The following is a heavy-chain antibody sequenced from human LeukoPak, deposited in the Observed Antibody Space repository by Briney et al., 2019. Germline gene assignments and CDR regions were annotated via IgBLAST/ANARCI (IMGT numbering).Heavy chain of an antibody. CDR3: AKATYSTSPGYYFDY. J-gene: IGHJ4*02. CDR2: INWNSRTI. V-gene: IGHV3-9*01. Sequence: PGGSLRLSCVASGFTFDDYAMNWVRQVPGKGLEWVSSINWNSRTIAYADSVKGRFTISRDNAKNSLYLQMNSLRVEDTALYFCAKATYSTSPGYYFDYWGQGTLVTVSS. D-gene: IGHD6-13*01. CDR1: GFTFDDYA.